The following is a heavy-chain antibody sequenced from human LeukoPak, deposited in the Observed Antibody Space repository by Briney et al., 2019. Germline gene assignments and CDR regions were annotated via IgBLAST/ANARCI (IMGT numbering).Heavy chain of an antibody. CDR1: GGTFSSYA. Sequence: SVKVSCKASGGTFSSYAISWVRQAPGQGFEWVGGIIPIFGTANYAQKFQGRVTITADKSTSTAYMELSSLRSEDTAVYYCAREGTDCSSTSCYSGGGAFDIWGQGTMVTVSS. J-gene: IGHJ3*02. CDR3: AREGTDCSSTSCYSGGGAFDI. D-gene: IGHD2-2*01. CDR2: IIPIFGTA. V-gene: IGHV1-69*06.